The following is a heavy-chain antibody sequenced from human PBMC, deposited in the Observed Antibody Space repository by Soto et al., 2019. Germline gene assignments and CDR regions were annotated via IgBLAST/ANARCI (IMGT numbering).Heavy chain of an antibody. D-gene: IGHD3-3*01. CDR3: ARVSSTIFGVVITYFDY. V-gene: IGHV3-48*02. J-gene: IGHJ4*02. Sequence: GGSLRLSCAASGFTFSRYSTNWVRQAPGKGLEWVSYISSSSSTIYYADSVKGRFTISRDNAKNSLYLQMNSLRDEDTAVYYCARVSSTIFGVVITYFDYWGQGTLVTVSS. CDR1: GFTFSRYS. CDR2: ISSSSSTI.